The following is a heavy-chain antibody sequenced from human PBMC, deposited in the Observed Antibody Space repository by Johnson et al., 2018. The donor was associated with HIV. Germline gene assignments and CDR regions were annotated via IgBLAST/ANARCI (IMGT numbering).Heavy chain of an antibody. CDR1: GFIFSDFG. V-gene: IGHV3-30*02. J-gene: IGHJ3*01. D-gene: IGHD1-1*01. CDR3: AKGEAQEGWIQLQLYALDF. Sequence: QVQLVESGGTVVQPGRSLRLSCAASGFIFSDFGMHWVRQAPGKGLEWVAFIRYDGSNDYADSVKGRFSISRDRSKNTLYLQMKSLRPDDSALYYCAKGEAQEGWIQLQLYALDFWGQGTMVTVSS. CDR2: IRYDGSN.